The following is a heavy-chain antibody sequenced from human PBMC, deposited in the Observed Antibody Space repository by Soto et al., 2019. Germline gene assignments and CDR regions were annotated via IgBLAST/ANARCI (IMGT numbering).Heavy chain of an antibody. V-gene: IGHV1-69*12. Sequence: QVQLVQSGAEVKKPGSSVKVSCKASGGTFSSYAISWVRQAPGQGLEWMGGIIPIFGTANYAQKFQGRVTITADESTSTAYMELSSLRSEDTAVYYCASGGEPDTAFTGGYYGMDVWGQGTTVTVSS. CDR2: IIPIFGTA. J-gene: IGHJ6*02. CDR3: ASGGEPDTAFTGGYYGMDV. D-gene: IGHD5-18*01. CDR1: GGTFSSYA.